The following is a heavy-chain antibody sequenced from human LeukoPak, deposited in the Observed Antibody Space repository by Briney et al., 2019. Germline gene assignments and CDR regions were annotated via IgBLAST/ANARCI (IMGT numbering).Heavy chain of an antibody. V-gene: IGHV1-24*01. CDR3: VASSPQNWKAHDY. J-gene: IGHJ4*02. CDR2: FDPEDGET. Sequence: ASVKVSCKVSGYTLSEFSMHWVRLAPGKGLEWMGGFDPEDGETIYAQKFQGRVSMTDDTSTDTAYMELSSLRSEDTAVYYCVASSPQNWKAHDYWGQGTLVTVSS. CDR1: GYTLSEFS. D-gene: IGHD1-1*01.